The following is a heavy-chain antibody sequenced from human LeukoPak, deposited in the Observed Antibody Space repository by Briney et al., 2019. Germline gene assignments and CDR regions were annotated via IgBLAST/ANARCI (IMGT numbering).Heavy chain of an antibody. V-gene: IGHV3-23*01. Sequence: GGSLRLSCAASGFNFANHAMSWVRQTPGKGLEWVSTISGSGAGTYYADSVKGRFTISRDSSKNTLYLQMNSLKAEDTAVYYCASYGSSWSYYFDYWGQGTLVTVSS. CDR2: ISGSGAGT. CDR1: GFNFANHA. CDR3: ASYGSSWSYYFDY. J-gene: IGHJ4*02. D-gene: IGHD6-13*01.